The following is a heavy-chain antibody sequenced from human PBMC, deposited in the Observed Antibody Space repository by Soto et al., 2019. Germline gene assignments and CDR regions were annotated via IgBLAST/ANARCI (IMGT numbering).Heavy chain of an antibody. CDR3: TRETVAGITGLDY. CDR2: ISVSDAFI. CDR1: GFNVGAFA. V-gene: IGHV3-23*01. D-gene: IGHD1-20*01. Sequence: GGSLRLSCAASGFNVGAFAVNWVRQAPGKGLEWVSGISVSDAFIYYADSVRGRFSISRDASENILYLQMNSLRVDDTALYYCTRETVAGITGLDYWGPGSLVTVSS. J-gene: IGHJ4*02.